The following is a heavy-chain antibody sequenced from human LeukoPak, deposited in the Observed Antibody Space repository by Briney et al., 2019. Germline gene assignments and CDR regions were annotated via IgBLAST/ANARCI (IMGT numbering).Heavy chain of an antibody. V-gene: IGHV4-34*01. D-gene: IGHD3-10*01. Sequence: SETLSLTCAVYGESFSGHYWTWIRQPPGKGLEWIGEINHSGSTTSNPSLNNRVTISVDTSKNQFSLKLTSVTAADTAVYYCARPRYGSGSLDSWGQGTPVTVSS. CDR3: ARPRYGSGSLDS. CDR1: GESFSGHY. CDR2: INHSGST. J-gene: IGHJ4*02.